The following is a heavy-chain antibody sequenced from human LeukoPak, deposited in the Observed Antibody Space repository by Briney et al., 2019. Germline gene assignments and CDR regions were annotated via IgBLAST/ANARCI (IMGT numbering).Heavy chain of an antibody. Sequence: GGSLRLSCAASGFTFSNYNMNWVRQAPGKGLEWVSLISGDGLATHYGDSVRGRFTISRNNSKNSLYLQMNGLRTEDTAFYYCAKGLNGVSFSFDYWGRGTLVTVSS. D-gene: IGHD2-8*01. J-gene: IGHJ4*02. CDR2: ISGDGLAT. V-gene: IGHV3-43*02. CDR3: AKGLNGVSFSFDY. CDR1: GFTFSNYN.